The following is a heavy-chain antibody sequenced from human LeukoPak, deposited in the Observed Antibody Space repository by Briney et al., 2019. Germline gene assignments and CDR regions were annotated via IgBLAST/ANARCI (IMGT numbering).Heavy chain of an antibody. Sequence: SETLSLTCTVSGGSISSSYWSWIRQPAGKGLEWIGRIYTSGTTSYNPSLKSRVSISVDKSKNQLSLKVNSVTAADTAVYYCARLGYSSSSTGYYYYMDVWGKGTTVTVSS. CDR1: GGSISSSY. CDR3: ARLGYSSSSTGYYYYMDV. V-gene: IGHV4-4*07. D-gene: IGHD6-6*01. CDR2: IYTSGTT. J-gene: IGHJ6*03.